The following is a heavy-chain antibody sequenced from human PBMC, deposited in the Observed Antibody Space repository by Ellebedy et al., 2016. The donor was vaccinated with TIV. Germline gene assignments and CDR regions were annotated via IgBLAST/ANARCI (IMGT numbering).Heavy chain of an antibody. CDR2: IYYSGST. CDR3: ARYCCGVPNWFDP. D-gene: IGHD2-21*01. Sequence: GSLRLXXTVSGGSISSKSHYWGWIRQPPGKGLEWIGSIYYSGSTNYNPSLKSRVTISVDTSKNQFSLKLTSVTAADTAVYYCARYCCGVPNWFDPWGQGSLVTVPS. J-gene: IGHJ5*02. V-gene: IGHV4-39*01. CDR1: GGSISSKSHY.